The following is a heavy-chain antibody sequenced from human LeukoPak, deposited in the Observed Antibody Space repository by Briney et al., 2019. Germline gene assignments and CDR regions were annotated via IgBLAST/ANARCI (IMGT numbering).Heavy chain of an antibody. D-gene: IGHD3-22*01. J-gene: IGHJ3*02. V-gene: IGHV4-34*01. CDR2: INHSGST. CDR1: RFTLSTYW. Sequence: PGGSLRLSCAASRFTLSTYWMSWIRQPPGKGLEWIGEINHSGSTNYDPSLKSRVTISVDTSKNQFSLKLSSVTAADTAVYYCARVRWYYYDSSGTDAFDIWGQGTMVTVSS. CDR3: ARVRWYYYDSSGTDAFDI.